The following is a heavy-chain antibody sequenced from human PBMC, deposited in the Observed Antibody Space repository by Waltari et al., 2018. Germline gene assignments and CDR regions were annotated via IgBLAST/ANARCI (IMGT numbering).Heavy chain of an antibody. D-gene: IGHD6-19*01. J-gene: IGHJ4*02. Sequence: QVQLAQSGAEVKKPGASLKVSCKASGYTFTTYPIHWVRQAPGQGLEWMGWINAGNGNTKYSHNFQGRLTITRDTSATTAYMELSSLTSEDTALYYCAKDGGWYYLESWGQGTLVTVSS. V-gene: IGHV1-3*01. CDR3: AKDGGWYYLES. CDR2: INAGNGNT. CDR1: GYTFTTYP.